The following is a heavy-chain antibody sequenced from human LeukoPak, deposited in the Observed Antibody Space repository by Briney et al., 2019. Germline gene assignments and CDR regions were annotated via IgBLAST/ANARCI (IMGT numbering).Heavy chain of an antibody. D-gene: IGHD2-2*01. CDR3: ATRYCSSTSCFDDAFDI. CDR2: MNPNSGNT. J-gene: IGHJ3*02. CDR1: VYTFTSYD. V-gene: IGHV1-8*01. Sequence: GASVKVSCKASVYTFTSYDINWVRQATGQGLEWMGWMNPNSGNTGYAQKFQGRVTMTRNTSISTAYMELSSLRSEDTAVYYCATRYCSSTSCFDDAFDIWGQGTMVTVSS.